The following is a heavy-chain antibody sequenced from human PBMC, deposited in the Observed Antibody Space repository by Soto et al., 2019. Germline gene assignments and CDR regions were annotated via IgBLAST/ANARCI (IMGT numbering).Heavy chain of an antibody. J-gene: IGHJ6*03. CDR3: AREKKIGYCSSTSCRQYYYYYMDV. CDR2: INHSGST. Sequence: PSETLSLTCAVYGGSFSGYYWSWIRQPPGKGLEWIGEINHSGSTNYNPSLKSRVTISVDTSKNQFSLKLSSVTAADTAVYYCAREKKIGYCSSTSCRQYYYYYMDVWGKGTTVTVSS. D-gene: IGHD2-2*01. V-gene: IGHV4-34*01. CDR1: GGSFSGYY.